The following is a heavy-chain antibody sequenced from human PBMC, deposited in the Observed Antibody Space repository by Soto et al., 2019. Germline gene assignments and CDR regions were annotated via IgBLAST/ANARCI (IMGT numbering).Heavy chain of an antibody. Sequence: ASVKVSCKASGYTFTSYGISWVRQAPGQGLEWMGWISAYNGNTNYAQKLQGRVTMTTDTSTSTAYMELRSLRSDETAVYYCARDRSSWYSRPPYYYYGMDVWGQGTTVTVSS. CDR2: ISAYNGNT. V-gene: IGHV1-18*01. D-gene: IGHD6-13*01. CDR1: GYTFTSYG. J-gene: IGHJ6*02. CDR3: ARDRSSWYSRPPYYYYGMDV.